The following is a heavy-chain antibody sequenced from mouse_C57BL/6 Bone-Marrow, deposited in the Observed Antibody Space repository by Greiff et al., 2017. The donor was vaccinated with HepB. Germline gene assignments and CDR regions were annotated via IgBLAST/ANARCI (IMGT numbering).Heavy chain of an antibody. J-gene: IGHJ4*01. CDR3: ARRGAMDY. Sequence: EVKVVESGGGLVKPGGSLKLSCAASGFTFSSYTMSWVRQTPGKRLEWVATISGGGGNTYYPDSVKGRFTISRDNAKNTLYLQMSSLRSEDTALYYCARRGAMDYWGQGTSVTVSS. CDR1: GFTFSSYT. CDR2: ISGGGGNT. V-gene: IGHV5-9*01.